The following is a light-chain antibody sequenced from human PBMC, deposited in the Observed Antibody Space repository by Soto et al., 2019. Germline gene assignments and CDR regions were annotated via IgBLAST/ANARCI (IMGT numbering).Light chain of an antibody. J-gene: IGKJ1*01. CDR2: SAS. CDR1: QGISNW. CDR3: QQYYSTPWT. Sequence: DIQMTQSPSSVSASVGDRVTITCRASQGISNWLAWYQQQPGKAPKLLIYSASTLQSGVPSRFSGGGAGTHFTLIISSLQAEDVAVYYCQQYYSTPWTFGQGTKVEIK. V-gene: IGKV1-12*01.